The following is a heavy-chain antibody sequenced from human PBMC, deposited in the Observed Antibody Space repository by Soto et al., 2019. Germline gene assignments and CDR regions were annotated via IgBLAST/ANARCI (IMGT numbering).Heavy chain of an antibody. CDR2: IYYSGST. CDR3: ARVWGIAARQGPLTFDY. Sequence: SETLSLTCTVSGGSISSSSYYWGWIRQPPGKGLEWIGSIYYSGSTYYNLSLKSRVTISVDTSKNQFSLKLSSVTAADTAVYYCARVWGIAARQGPLTFDYWGQGTLVTVSS. D-gene: IGHD6-6*01. V-gene: IGHV4-39*07. J-gene: IGHJ4*02. CDR1: GGSISSSSYY.